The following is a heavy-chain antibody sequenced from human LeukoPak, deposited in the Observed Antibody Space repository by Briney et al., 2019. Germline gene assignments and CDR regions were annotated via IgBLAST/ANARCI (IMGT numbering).Heavy chain of an antibody. CDR1: GGSMSGYF. V-gene: IGHV4-59*01. CDR2: IYYSGST. Sequence: SETLSLTCSVSGGSMSGYFWSWIRQPPGEGLEWIGYIYYSGSTNYNPSLKSRVTISVDTSKNQFSLKLSSVTAAETAVYYCARSITSSWYGDFQHWGQGTLVTVSS. D-gene: IGHD6-13*01. J-gene: IGHJ1*01. CDR3: ARSITSSWYGDFQH.